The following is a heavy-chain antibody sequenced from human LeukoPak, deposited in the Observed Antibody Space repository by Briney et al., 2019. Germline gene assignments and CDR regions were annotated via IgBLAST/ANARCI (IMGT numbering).Heavy chain of an antibody. D-gene: IGHD2-2*01. V-gene: IGHV3-23*01. CDR2: ISGSGGST. CDR3: AKELGYCSSTSCYGSDAFDI. CDR1: GFTFSSYA. Sequence: GGSLRLSCAASGFTFSSYAMSWVRQAPGKGLKWVSAISGSGGSTYYADSVKGRFTISRDNSKNTLYLQMNSLRAEDTAVYYCAKELGYCSSTSCYGSDAFDIWGQGTMVTVSS. J-gene: IGHJ3*02.